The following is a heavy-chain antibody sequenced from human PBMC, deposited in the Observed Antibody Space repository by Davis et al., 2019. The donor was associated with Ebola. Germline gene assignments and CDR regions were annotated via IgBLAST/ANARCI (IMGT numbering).Heavy chain of an antibody. CDR3: ARGQPRLGYCSSTSCQGTWY. J-gene: IGHJ4*02. Sequence: GESLKISCAASGFTFSSYSMNWVRQAPGKGLEWVSYISSSSSTIYYADSVKGRFTISRDNAKNSLYLQMNSLRAEDTAVYYCARGQPRLGYCSSTSCQGTWYWGQGTLVTVSS. V-gene: IGHV3-48*04. CDR1: GFTFSSYS. CDR2: ISSSSSTI. D-gene: IGHD2-2*03.